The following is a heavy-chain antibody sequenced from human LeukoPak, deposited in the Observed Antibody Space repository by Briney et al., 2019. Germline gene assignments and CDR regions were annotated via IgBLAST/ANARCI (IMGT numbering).Heavy chain of an antibody. Sequence: GGSLRLSCAASGFTFSSYRMNWVRQAPGKGLEWVSYICSSSSTIYYADSVKGRFTISRDNAKNSLYLQMNSMRAEDTAVYYCARISVAGNEHPADYWGQGTLVTVSS. CDR3: ARISVAGNEHPADY. CDR2: ICSSSSTI. D-gene: IGHD6-19*01. V-gene: IGHV3-48*04. J-gene: IGHJ4*02. CDR1: GFTFSSYR.